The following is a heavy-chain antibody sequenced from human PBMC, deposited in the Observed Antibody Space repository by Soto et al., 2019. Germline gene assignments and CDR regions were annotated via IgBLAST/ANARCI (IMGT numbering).Heavy chain of an antibody. CDR2: IIPIFGTA. D-gene: IGHD3-3*01. V-gene: IGHV1-69*06. CDR3: ARDRESYDGFDY. Sequence: ASVKVSCKASGGTFSSYAISWVRQAPGQGREWMGGIIPIFGTANYAQKFQGRVTITADKSTSTAYMELSSLRSEDTAVYYCARDRESYDGFDYWGQGTLVTVSS. CDR1: GGTFSSYA. J-gene: IGHJ4*02.